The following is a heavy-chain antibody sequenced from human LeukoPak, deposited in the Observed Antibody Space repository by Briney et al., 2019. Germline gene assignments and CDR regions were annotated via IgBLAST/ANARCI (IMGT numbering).Heavy chain of an antibody. CDR2: IDIPGNT. V-gene: IGHV3-13*01. J-gene: IGHJ4*02. D-gene: IGHD6-6*01. CDR3: ATMATRRGDY. Sequence: GGSLRLSCAASGFTLSYYDMHWVRQATGKGLEWVSGIDIPGNTYYPDSVKGRFTISRDNAKNTLYLQMNSLRAEDTAVYYCATMATRRGDYWGQGTLVTVSS. CDR1: GFTLSYYD.